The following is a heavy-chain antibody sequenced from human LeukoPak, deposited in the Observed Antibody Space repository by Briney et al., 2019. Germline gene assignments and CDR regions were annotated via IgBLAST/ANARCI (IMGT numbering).Heavy chain of an antibody. J-gene: IGHJ4*02. CDR1: GFTVSSNY. Sequence: GGSLRLSCAASGFTVSSNYMSWVRQAPGKGLEWVSVIYSGGSTYYADSVKGRFTISRDNSKNTLYLQMNSLRAEDTAVYYCAKEDGDYQGHPFDYWGQGTLVTVSS. CDR2: IYSGGST. CDR3: AKEDGDYQGHPFDY. V-gene: IGHV3-53*01. D-gene: IGHD4-17*01.